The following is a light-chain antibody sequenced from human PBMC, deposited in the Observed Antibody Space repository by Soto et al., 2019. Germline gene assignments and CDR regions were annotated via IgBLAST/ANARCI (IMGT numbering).Light chain of an antibody. CDR1: QSLSGNY. CDR3: QHYGGSLYT. V-gene: IGKV3-20*01. J-gene: IGKJ2*01. CDR2: GAS. Sequence: EIVLTQSPGTLSLSPGERATLSCRASQSLSGNYLAWYQQKPGQAPRVLIYGASSRATGIPDRFSGGGSGTDFTLTMSKLEPEDFGVYYCQHYGGSLYTFGQGTKVEIK.